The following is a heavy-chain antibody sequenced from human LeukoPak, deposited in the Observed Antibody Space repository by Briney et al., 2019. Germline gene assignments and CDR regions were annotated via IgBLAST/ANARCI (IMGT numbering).Heavy chain of an antibody. CDR3: ARLGDPAAAAGLVSDYYYGMDV. V-gene: IGHV3-20*01. Sequence: GGSLRLSCAASGFTFGDYGMGWVRHAPGKGLEWVSGINWNGGSTVYADSVKGRFTISRDNAKNSLYLQMNSLRADDTALYHCARLGDPAAAAGLVSDYYYGMDVWGQGTTVTVSS. J-gene: IGHJ6*02. D-gene: IGHD6-13*01. CDR2: INWNGGST. CDR1: GFTFGDYG.